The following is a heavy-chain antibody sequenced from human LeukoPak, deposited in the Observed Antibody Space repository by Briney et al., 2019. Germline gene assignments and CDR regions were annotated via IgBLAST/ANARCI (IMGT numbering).Heavy chain of an antibody. CDR1: GFTFSNYW. CDR3: ASASSHRIAAGGDY. V-gene: IGHV3-74*01. CDR2: INSDGSSR. Sequence: PGGSRRLSWAASGFTFSNYWMHWVRQAPGKGRVWVSRINSDGSSRNYADSVKGRFTISRDNAKNTLYLQMNSLRAEDTAVYYCASASSHRIAAGGDYWGQGTLVTVSS. D-gene: IGHD6-13*01. J-gene: IGHJ4*02.